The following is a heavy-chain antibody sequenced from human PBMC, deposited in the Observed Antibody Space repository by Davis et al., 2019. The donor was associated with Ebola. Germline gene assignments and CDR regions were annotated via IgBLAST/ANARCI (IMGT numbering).Heavy chain of an antibody. V-gene: IGHV3-21*01. CDR3: AREIYCSSTSCFIYYYGMDV. Sequence: GEFLKISCAASGFTFSSYSMNWVRQAPGKGLEWVSSISSSSSYIYYADSVKGRFTISRDNAKNSLYLQMNSLRAEDTAVYYCAREIYCSSTSCFIYYYGMDVWGQGTTVTVSS. CDR1: GFTFSSYS. CDR2: ISSSSSYI. D-gene: IGHD2-2*01. J-gene: IGHJ6*02.